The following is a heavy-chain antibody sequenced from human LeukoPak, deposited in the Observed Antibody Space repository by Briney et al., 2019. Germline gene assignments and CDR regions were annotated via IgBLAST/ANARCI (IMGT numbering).Heavy chain of an antibody. J-gene: IGHJ3*02. D-gene: IGHD2-21*02. CDR2: ISGSGGST. CDR3: AKDYIVVVTANDAFDI. Sequence: PGGSLRLSCAASGFTFSSDAMSWVRQAPGKGLEWVSAISGSGGSTYYADSVKGRFTISRDNSKNTLYLQMNSLRAEDTAVYYCAKDYIVVVTANDAFDIWGQGTMVTVSS. V-gene: IGHV3-23*01. CDR1: GFTFSSDA.